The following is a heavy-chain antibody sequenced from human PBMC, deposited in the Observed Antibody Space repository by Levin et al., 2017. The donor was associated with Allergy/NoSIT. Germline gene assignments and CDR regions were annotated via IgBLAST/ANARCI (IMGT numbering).Heavy chain of an antibody. CDR3: ARDTGGFAFDL. CDR2: ITHSGRT. V-gene: IGHV4-59*01. Sequence: SETLSLTCTVSGGSISIFYWSLIRQPPGKGLEWIGYITHSGRTNYNPSLKSRLTLSLDASKNQFSLKLTSATAADTAVYYCARDTGGFAFDLWGQGTLVTVSS. J-gene: IGHJ3*01. CDR1: GGSISIFY. D-gene: IGHD1-1*01.